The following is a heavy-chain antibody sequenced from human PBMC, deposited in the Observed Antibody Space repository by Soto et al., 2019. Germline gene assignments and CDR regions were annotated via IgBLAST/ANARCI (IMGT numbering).Heavy chain of an antibody. CDR2: INPNSGGT. CDR1: GYTFTGYY. D-gene: IGHD4-4*01. J-gene: IGHJ5*02. CDR3: ARAFSTYDWFDP. V-gene: IGHV1-2*02. Sequence: RASVKVSCKACGYTFTGYYMHWLRQGPGQGLEWMGWINPNSGGTNYAQKFQGRVTMTRDTSISTAYMELSRLRSDDTAVYYCARAFSTYDWFDPWRQGTLVPVSS.